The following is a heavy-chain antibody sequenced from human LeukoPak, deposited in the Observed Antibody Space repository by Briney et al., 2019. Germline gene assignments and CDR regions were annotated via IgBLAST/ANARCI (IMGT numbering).Heavy chain of an antibody. J-gene: IGHJ6*03. V-gene: IGHV4-59*01. CDR3: ARAPAAAGIYYYYYMDV. CDR2: IYHSGST. CDR1: GGSMSSYY. D-gene: IGHD6-13*01. Sequence: SSETLSLTCSVSGGSMSSYYWSWIRQSPGKGLEWIGYIYHSGSTDYNSSLKSRVTISEDTSKKQFSLKVSSVTAADTAVYYCARAPAAAGIYYYYYMDVWGKGTTVTVSS.